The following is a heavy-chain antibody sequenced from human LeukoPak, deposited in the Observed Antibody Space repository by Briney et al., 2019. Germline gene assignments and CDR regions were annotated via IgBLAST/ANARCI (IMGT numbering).Heavy chain of an antibody. CDR1: GFTFSRYW. D-gene: IGHD6-19*01. V-gene: IGHV3-7*01. J-gene: IGHJ4*02. Sequence: GGSLRLSCAASGFTFSRYWMSWVRQTPGKGLEWVASINQDESAKFYVDSVKGRVTISRDNAKNSYYLEMNSLVAEDTAVYYCARDPIAVVGGGSFDYWGQGILVTVSS. CDR3: ARDPIAVVGGGSFDY. CDR2: INQDESAK.